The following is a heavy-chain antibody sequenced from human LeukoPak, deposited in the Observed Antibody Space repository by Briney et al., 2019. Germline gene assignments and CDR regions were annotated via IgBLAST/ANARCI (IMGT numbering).Heavy chain of an antibody. V-gene: IGHV3-30-3*01. D-gene: IGHD2-2*01. Sequence: GGSLRLSCAASGFTFSSYAMHWVRQAPGKGLEWVAVISYDGSNKYYADSVKGRFTISRDNSKNTLYLQMNSLRAEDTAVYYCARGRLGYCSSTSCLSPDYRGQGTLVTVSS. J-gene: IGHJ4*02. CDR3: ARGRLGYCSSTSCLSPDY. CDR2: ISYDGSNK. CDR1: GFTFSSYA.